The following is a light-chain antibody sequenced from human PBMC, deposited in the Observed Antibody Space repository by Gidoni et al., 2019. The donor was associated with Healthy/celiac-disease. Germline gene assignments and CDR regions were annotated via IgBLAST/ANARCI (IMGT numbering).Light chain of an antibody. Sequence: EIVMTQSPATLSVSPGERATLSCRASQSVSSNLAWYQQKPVQAPMLLIYGASTRATGIPARFSGSGSGTDFTLTISSLQSEDFAVDYCQQYNNWPPWTFGQGTKLEIK. J-gene: IGKJ1*01. CDR2: GAS. V-gene: IGKV3-15*01. CDR1: QSVSSN. CDR3: QQYNNWPPWT.